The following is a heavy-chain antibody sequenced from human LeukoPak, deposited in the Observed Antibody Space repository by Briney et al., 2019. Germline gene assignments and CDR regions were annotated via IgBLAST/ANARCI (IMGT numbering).Heavy chain of an antibody. D-gene: IGHD5-24*01. J-gene: IGHJ4*02. CDR3: ARAQRWLPLDY. CDR1: GYTFNSYG. CDR2: ISAYNGNT. V-gene: IGHV1-18*01. Sequence: ASVKVSCKASGYTFNSYGVTWVRQAPGQGLEWMGWISAYNGNTMYAQRLQGRVTMTTDTTTSTAYIVMRGLTSVDTAMYYCARAQRWLPLDYWGQGTLVTVSS.